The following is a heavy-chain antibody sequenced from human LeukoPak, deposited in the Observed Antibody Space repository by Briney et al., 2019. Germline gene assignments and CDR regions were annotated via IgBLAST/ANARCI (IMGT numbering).Heavy chain of an antibody. Sequence: ASVKVSCKASGYTFTSYYMHWVRQAPGQGLEGMGIINPSGGTPSYAQKFQGRVTMTRDTSTSTVYMELSSLRSEDTAVYYCAREDIADCSSTSCYTVDYGMDVWGQGTTVTVSS. CDR3: AREDIADCSSTSCYTVDYGMDV. J-gene: IGHJ6*02. CDR2: INPSGGTP. CDR1: GYTFTSYY. D-gene: IGHD2-2*02. V-gene: IGHV1-46*01.